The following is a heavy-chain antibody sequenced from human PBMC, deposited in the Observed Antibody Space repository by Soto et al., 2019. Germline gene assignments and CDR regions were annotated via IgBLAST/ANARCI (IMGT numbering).Heavy chain of an antibody. V-gene: IGHV1-18*01. Sequence: QVQLVQSGAEVKKTGASVKVSCKASGYTFTSYGISWVRQAPGQGLEWMGWISAYNGNTNYAQKLQGRGTMTTDTSASTAYMELRGMRSDDTAVYYCARERGSSWSDYYYYGMDVWGQGTTV. CDR3: ARERGSSWSDYYYYGMDV. CDR2: ISAYNGNT. J-gene: IGHJ6*02. D-gene: IGHD6-13*01. CDR1: GYTFTSYG.